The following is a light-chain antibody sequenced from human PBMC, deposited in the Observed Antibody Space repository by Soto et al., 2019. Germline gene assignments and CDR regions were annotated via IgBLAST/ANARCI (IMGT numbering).Light chain of an antibody. Sequence: DIQVTQSPSTLSAFVGDRVILTCRASQNVNIRLAWYQQRPRKAPKLLIYKTSSLESGVPSRFSGSGSGTEFTHTISSLETDDFGTYFCLQYNSLPYTFGQGTK. V-gene: IGKV1-5*03. CDR2: KTS. J-gene: IGKJ2*01. CDR1: QNVNIR. CDR3: LQYNSLPYT.